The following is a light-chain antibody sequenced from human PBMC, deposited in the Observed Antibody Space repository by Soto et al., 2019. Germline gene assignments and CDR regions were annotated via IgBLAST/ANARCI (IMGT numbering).Light chain of an antibody. CDR1: QGINDY. J-gene: IGKJ1*01. CDR3: QQSYNFPRT. Sequence: DIQMTQSPSSLSASVGDRVTITCRTSQGINDYLNWYQMKPGEAPKLLIYAASALQSGIPSRFSGRASGTEFNLTITSLQPEDFATYYCQQSYNFPRTFGQGTKVEVK. CDR2: AAS. V-gene: IGKV1-39*01.